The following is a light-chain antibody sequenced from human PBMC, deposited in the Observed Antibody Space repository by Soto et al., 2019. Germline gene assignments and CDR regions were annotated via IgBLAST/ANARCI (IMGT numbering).Light chain of an antibody. CDR1: QDISNY. J-gene: IGKJ3*01. CDR3: QQYDNLLLT. CDR2: DAS. V-gene: IGKV1-33*01. Sequence: DIQMTQSPSSLSASVGDRVTITCQASQDISNYLNWYQQKPGKAPKLLIYDASNLETGVPSRFSGSGSGTAFTFTSSSLQTEDIATYYCQQYDNLLLTFGPGTKVDIK.